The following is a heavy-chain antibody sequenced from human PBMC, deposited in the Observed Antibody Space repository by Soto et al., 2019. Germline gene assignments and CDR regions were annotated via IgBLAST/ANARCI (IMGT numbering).Heavy chain of an antibody. V-gene: IGHV1-18*04. CDR1: GYPFIKYG. J-gene: IGHJ5*02. Sequence: QLQLVQSAAEVKKPGASVRVSCKAYGYPFIKYGISWIRQAPEQGLEWMGWIKVDSGYTNYAQKFQGRVTMTADTSSDTAFMELRSLSLGDTAVYFCATSYDTGFDPWGQGTLVSVSS. CDR2: IKVDSGYT. D-gene: IGHD3-9*01. CDR3: ATSYDTGFDP.